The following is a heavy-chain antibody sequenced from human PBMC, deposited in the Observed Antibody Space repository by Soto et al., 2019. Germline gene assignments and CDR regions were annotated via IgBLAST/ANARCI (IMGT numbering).Heavy chain of an antibody. CDR2: ISSSGSTI. Sequence: GGSLRLSCAASGFTFSSYEMNWVRQAPGKGLEWVSYISSSGSTIYYADSVKGRFTISRDNAKNSLYLQMNSLRAEDTAVYYCARTYYYDSSGYSNWFDPWDQGTLVTVSS. CDR3: ARTYYYDSSGYSNWFDP. D-gene: IGHD3-22*01. CDR1: GFTFSSYE. J-gene: IGHJ5*02. V-gene: IGHV3-48*03.